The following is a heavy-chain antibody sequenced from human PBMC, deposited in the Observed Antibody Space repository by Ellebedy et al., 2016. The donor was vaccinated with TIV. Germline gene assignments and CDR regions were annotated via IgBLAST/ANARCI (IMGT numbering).Heavy chain of an antibody. CDR2: IKKDGSEE. CDR1: GFTFSSYW. V-gene: IGHV3-7*03. CDR3: ARIPGTTVYFDS. Sequence: GESLKISCVASGFTFSSYWMSWVRQAPGKGLEWVANIKKDGSEEYYVDSAKGRFTISRDNAKNSLYLQMNSLRADDTAVYYCARIPGTTVYFDSWGQGTLVTVSS. J-gene: IGHJ5*01. D-gene: IGHD1-7*01.